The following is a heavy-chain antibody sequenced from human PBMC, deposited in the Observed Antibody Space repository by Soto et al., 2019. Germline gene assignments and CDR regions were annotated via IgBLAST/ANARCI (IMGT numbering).Heavy chain of an antibody. D-gene: IGHD3-10*01. CDR1: GFTVSSNY. CDR2: LYSGGST. J-gene: IGHJ4*02. Sequence: EVQLVESGGGLVQPGGSLRLSCAVSGFTVSSNYMSWVRQAPGKGLEWVSVLYSGGSTYNADSVKGRFTISRDSSKNTVYLQMNSLRAEDTAVYYCARVYGSGIPDSFHYWGQGTLVTVSS. CDR3: ARVYGSGIPDSFHY. V-gene: IGHV3-66*01.